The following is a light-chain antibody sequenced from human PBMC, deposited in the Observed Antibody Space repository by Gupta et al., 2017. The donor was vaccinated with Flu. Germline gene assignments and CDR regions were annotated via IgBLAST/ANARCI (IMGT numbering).Light chain of an antibody. V-gene: IGKV1-39*01. CDR2: AAS. CDR1: QSISSY. CDR3: QQIYSTPYS. J-gene: IGKJ2*03. Sequence: DIQMTQSPSALSASVGDRVTITCRASQSISSYLNWYQQKPGKAPKLLIYAASSLQSVVPSRFSGSGSGTDFTLTISSLQPEDFATYYWQQIYSTPYSFGQGTKLEIK.